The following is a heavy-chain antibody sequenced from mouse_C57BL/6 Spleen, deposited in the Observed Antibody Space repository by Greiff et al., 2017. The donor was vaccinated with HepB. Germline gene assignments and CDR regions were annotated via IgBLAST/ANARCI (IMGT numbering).Heavy chain of an antibody. CDR1: GYTFTDYY. CDR3: ARGGDGYYETRGFAY. D-gene: IGHD2-3*01. Sequence: EVQLQQSGPELVKPGASVKISCKASGYTFTDYYMNWVKQSHGKSLEWIGDINPNNGGTSYNQKFKGKATLTVDKSSSTACMELRSLTSEDSAVYYCARGGDGYYETRGFAYWGQGTLVTVSA. V-gene: IGHV1-26*01. J-gene: IGHJ3*01. CDR2: INPNNGGT.